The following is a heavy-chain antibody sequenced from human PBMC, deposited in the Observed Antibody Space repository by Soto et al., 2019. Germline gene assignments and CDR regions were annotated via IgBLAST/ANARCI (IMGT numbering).Heavy chain of an antibody. CDR2: IKSKTYGGTT. V-gene: IGHV3-49*03. Sequence: PGGSLRLSCTPSGFTFGDFAMSWFRQAPGKGLEWVGFIKSKTYGGTTEYAASVKGRFTISREDSKSIAYLQMNSLETEDTAVFYCARAPRGWDNILFFDYWGQGALVTVSS. CDR3: ARAPRGWDNILFFDY. CDR1: GFTFGDFA. D-gene: IGHD3-10*01. J-gene: IGHJ4*02.